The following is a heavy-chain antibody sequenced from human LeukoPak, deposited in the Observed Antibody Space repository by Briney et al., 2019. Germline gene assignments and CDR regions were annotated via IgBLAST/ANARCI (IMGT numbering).Heavy chain of an antibody. D-gene: IGHD2-15*01. CDR1: GFTFSSYG. CDR2: ISYDGSNK. J-gene: IGHJ4*02. Sequence: GGSLRLSCAASGFTFSSYGMHWVRQAPGKGLEWVAVISYDGSNKYYADSVKGRFTISRDNSKNTLYLQMNSLGAEDTAVYYCARQLGYCSGGSCYFDSWGQGTLVTVSS. CDR3: ARQLGYCSGGSCYFDS. V-gene: IGHV3-30*03.